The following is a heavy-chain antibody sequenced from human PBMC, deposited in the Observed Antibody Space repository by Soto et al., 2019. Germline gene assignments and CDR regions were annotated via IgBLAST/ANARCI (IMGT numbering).Heavy chain of an antibody. CDR2: IIPILGIA. D-gene: IGHD3-10*01. Sequence: ASVKVSCKASGGTFSSYTISWVRQAPGQGLEWMGRIIPILGIANYAQKFQGRVTITADKSTSTAYMELSSLRSEDTAVYYCARTDYGSGSYGPYCYYIAVPGQGSTVPVSS. V-gene: IGHV1-69*02. J-gene: IGHJ6*03. CDR1: GGTFSSYT. CDR3: ARTDYGSGSYGPYCYYIAV.